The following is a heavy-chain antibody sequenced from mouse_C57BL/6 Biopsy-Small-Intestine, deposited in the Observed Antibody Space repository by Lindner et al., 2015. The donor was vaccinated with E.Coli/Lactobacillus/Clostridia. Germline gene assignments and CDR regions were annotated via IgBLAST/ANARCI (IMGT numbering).Heavy chain of an antibody. CDR2: MSPNSDSP. D-gene: IGHD1-1*01. J-gene: IGHJ4*01. CDR1: GYSFTSYD. Sequence: SVKVSCKASGYSFTSYDITWVRQATGQGLEWMGWMSPNSDSPGYAQKFQGRVTLTLNTSISTAYMELSSLRNEDTAVYYCARGGYYASDYWGQGTMVTVSS. CDR3: ARGGYYASDY. V-gene: IGHV1S55*01.